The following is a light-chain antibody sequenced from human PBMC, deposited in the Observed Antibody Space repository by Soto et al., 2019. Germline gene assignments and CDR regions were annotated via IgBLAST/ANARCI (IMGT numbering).Light chain of an antibody. Sequence: DIQMTQSPSTLSASVGDRVTITCRASQSISVWLAWYQQKAGKAPNLLIYKASRLESGVPSRFSGSGSETEFTLTISSLEPEDFAVYYCQQRSNWPLTFGGGTKVDI. CDR2: KAS. V-gene: IGKV1-5*03. J-gene: IGKJ4*01. CDR3: QQRSNWPLT. CDR1: QSISVW.